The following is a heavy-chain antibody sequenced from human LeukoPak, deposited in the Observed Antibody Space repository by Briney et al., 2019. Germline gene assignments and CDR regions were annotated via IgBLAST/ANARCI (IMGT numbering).Heavy chain of an antibody. Sequence: ASVKLLCKASGYSLTSYGISGVPQAPAQGLVWMGWIRAYKGNTNYAQKLQGRVTMTTDTSTSTDYMELRSLRSDDTAVYYCARGDDSGTTRNFGHWGQGTLVTVSS. CDR2: IRAYKGNT. D-gene: IGHD3-10*01. V-gene: IGHV1-18*01. CDR1: GYSLTSYG. CDR3: ARGDDSGTTRNFGH. J-gene: IGHJ5*02.